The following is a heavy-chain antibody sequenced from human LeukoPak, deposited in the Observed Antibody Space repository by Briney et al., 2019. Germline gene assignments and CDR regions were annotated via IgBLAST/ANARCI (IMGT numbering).Heavy chain of an antibody. CDR3: ASRPYYYDSSGYYLDY. Sequence: SETLSLTCAVHGGSFSGYYWSWIRQPPGKGLEWIGEINHSGSTNYNPSLKSRVTISVDTSKNQFSLKLSSVTAADTAVYYCASRPYYYDSSGYYLDYWGQGTLVTVSS. J-gene: IGHJ4*02. D-gene: IGHD3-22*01. CDR2: INHSGST. CDR1: GGSFSGYY. V-gene: IGHV4-34*01.